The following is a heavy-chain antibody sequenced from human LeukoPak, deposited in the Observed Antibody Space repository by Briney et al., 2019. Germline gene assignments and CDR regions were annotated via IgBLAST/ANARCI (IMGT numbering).Heavy chain of an antibody. D-gene: IGHD2-15*01. Sequence: ASVKVSCKASGYTFTSYGIIWVRQAPGQGLEWMGWISAYNGHTNYAQKVQGRVTMTTDTSTSTAYMELRSLTPDDTAVYYCARRPGGYYYYYMDVWGKGTTVTVSS. CDR3: ARRPGGYYYYYMDV. CDR1: GYTFTSYG. CDR2: ISAYNGHT. V-gene: IGHV1-18*01. J-gene: IGHJ6*03.